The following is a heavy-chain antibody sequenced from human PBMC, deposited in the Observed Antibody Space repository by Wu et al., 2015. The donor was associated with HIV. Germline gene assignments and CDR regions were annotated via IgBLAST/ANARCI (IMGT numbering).Heavy chain of an antibody. V-gene: IGHV1-18*01. CDR2: IMASNVST. Sequence: QVQVVQSGPEMKRPGSSVKVSCKASGGTFNSFAVSWVRQVPGEGLEWMGWIMASNVSTNYAQKFQGRVTMTTDTSTSTAYMELRSLRFDDTAVYYCGRVAGCDFTWCYWRMDVWGQGTTVIVSS. CDR3: GRVAGCDFTWCYWRMDV. D-gene: IGHD4/OR15-4a*01. J-gene: IGHJ6*02. CDR1: GGTFNSFA.